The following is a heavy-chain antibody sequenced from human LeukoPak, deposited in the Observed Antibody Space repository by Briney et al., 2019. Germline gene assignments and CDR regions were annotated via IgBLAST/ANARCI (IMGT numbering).Heavy chain of an antibody. J-gene: IGHJ4*02. CDR2: IYTDGGT. D-gene: IGHD6-13*01. CDR3: AIFRWGSTWYYADH. CDR1: GFTVSSNY. Sequence: PGGSLRLSCIGSGFTVSSNYMTWVRQAPGKGLEWLSLIYTDGGTNYAGSVKGRFTISRDNSKNTLYLQMNSLTADGTAVYYCAIFRWGSTWYYADHWGQGTLVTVSS. V-gene: IGHV3-53*01.